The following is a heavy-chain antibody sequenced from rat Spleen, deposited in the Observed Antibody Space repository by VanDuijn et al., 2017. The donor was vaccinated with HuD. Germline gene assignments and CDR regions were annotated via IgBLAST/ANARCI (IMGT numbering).Heavy chain of an antibody. V-gene: IGHV5-25*01. D-gene: IGHD1-12*03. CDR3: ARHHYDGYYHGPVLGVMDA. CDR1: GFTFSSFP. CDR2: ISSGGGGI. Sequence: EVQLVESGGGLVQPGRSLKLSCAASGFTFSSFPMAWVRQAPKKDLVWVASISSGGGGIYYLDSVKGRFTISRDNAKSTLYLQMDSLRSEDTASYYCARHHYDGYYHGPVLGVMDAWGQGDSVTVSS. J-gene: IGHJ4*01.